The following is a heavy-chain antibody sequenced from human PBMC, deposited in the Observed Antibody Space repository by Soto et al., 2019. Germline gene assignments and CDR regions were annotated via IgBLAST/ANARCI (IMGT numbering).Heavy chain of an antibody. D-gene: IGHD2-15*01. CDR1: GFTFSTCS. J-gene: IGHJ4*02. V-gene: IGHV3-48*02. Sequence: GGSLRLSCAASGFTFSTCSMNWVRQAPGKGLEWVSFISSSGGTIYYADSVKGRFTISRDNAKNSLYLQMNSLSDEDTAVYNCARLSVRYCSGGSCSQLDYWGQGTLVTVSS. CDR3: ARLSVRYCSGGSCSQLDY. CDR2: ISSSGGTI.